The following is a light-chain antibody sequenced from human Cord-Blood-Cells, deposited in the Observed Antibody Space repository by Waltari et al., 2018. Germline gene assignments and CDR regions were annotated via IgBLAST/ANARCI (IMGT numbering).Light chain of an antibody. V-gene: IGLV2-23*01. CDR2: EGS. J-gene: IGLJ2*01. Sequence: QSALTQPASVSGSPGQSITISCTGTSSDAGGYNLVSWYQQHPGKAPKLMIYEGSKRPSGVSNRFSGSKSGNTASLTISGLQAEDEADYYCCSYAGSSTLVFGGGTKLTVL. CDR1: SSDAGGYNL. CDR3: CSYAGSSTLV.